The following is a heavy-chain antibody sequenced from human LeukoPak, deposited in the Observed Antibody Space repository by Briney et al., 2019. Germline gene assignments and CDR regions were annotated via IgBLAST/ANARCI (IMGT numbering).Heavy chain of an antibody. Sequence: GGSLRLSCTVSGFTVSGNYMSWVRQAPGKGLEWVSVIYSGDTTYYADSVKGRFTISRDNSKNTLYLQMNSLRAEDTAVYYCARDSANPHLTAMGDYWGQGTLVTVSS. D-gene: IGHD5-18*01. V-gene: IGHV3-53*01. CDR1: GFTVSGNY. J-gene: IGHJ4*02. CDR2: IYSGDTT. CDR3: ARDSANPHLTAMGDY.